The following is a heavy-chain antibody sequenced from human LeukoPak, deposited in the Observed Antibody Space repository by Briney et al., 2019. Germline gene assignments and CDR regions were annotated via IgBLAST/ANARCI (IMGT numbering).Heavy chain of an antibody. D-gene: IGHD1-26*01. J-gene: IGHJ4*02. CDR3: AKSPRPSTILYYFDY. Sequence: GGSLRLSCAASGFTFSSNAMSWVRQAPGKGLEWVSAISGSGGSTYYADSVKGRFTISRDNSKNTLYLQMNSLRAEDTAVYYCAKSPRPSTILYYFDYWGQGTLVTVSS. CDR1: GFTFSSNA. CDR2: ISGSGGST. V-gene: IGHV3-23*01.